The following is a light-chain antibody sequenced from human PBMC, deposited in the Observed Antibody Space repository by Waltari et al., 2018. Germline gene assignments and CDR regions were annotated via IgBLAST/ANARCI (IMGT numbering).Light chain of an antibody. CDR1: NLGDKY. J-gene: IGLJ2*01. Sequence: SYELTQPPSVSVSPGQTASITCSGDNLGDKYACWYQQKPGQSPVLVIYQDSKRPSGIPERFSGSNSGNTATLTISGTQAMDEADYYCQAWDSSTDHVVFGGGTKLTVL. V-gene: IGLV3-1*01. CDR2: QDS. CDR3: QAWDSSTDHVV.